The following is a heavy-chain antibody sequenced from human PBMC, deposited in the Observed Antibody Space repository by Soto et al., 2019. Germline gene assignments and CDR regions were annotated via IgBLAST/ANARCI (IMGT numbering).Heavy chain of an antibody. CDR1: GFTFSSYG. V-gene: IGHV3-30*18. J-gene: IGHJ4*02. CDR2: ISYDGSNK. D-gene: IGHD4-17*01. Sequence: GGSLRLSCAASGFTFSSYGMHWVRQAPGKGLEWVAVISYDGSNKYYADSVKGRFTISRDNSKNTLYLQMNSLRAEDTAVYYCAKDAPIDYGDVVDYWGQGTLVTVSS. CDR3: AKDAPIDYGDVVDY.